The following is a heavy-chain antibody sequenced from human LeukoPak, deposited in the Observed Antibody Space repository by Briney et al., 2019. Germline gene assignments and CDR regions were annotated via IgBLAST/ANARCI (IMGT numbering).Heavy chain of an antibody. V-gene: IGHV4-61*02. CDR1: GGSISSGSYY. Sequence: SQTLSLTCTVSGGSISSGSYYWSWIRQPAGKGLEWTGRIYTSGSTNYNPSLKSRVTISVDTSKNQFSLKLSSVTAADTAVYYCARVRAYCGGDCYGPFDYWGQGTLVTVSS. D-gene: IGHD2-21*01. CDR2: IYTSGST. J-gene: IGHJ4*02. CDR3: ARVRAYCGGDCYGPFDY.